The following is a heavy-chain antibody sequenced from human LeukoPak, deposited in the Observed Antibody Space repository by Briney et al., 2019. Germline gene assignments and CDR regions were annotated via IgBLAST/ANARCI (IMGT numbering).Heavy chain of an antibody. Sequence: ASVKVSCKASGYTFTSSFMHWVQQAPGQGPEWMGIINPSGGSPTYAQKFQGRVTMTRDTSTSTVYMELSSLRSEDTAMYYCARDSSSSSLADPWGQGTLVTVSS. D-gene: IGHD2-2*01. CDR2: INPSGGSP. J-gene: IGHJ5*02. CDR3: ARDSSSSSLADP. CDR1: GYTFTSSF. V-gene: IGHV1-46*01.